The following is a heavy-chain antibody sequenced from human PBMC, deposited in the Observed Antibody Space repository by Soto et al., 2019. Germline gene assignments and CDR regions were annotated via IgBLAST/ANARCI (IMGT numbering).Heavy chain of an antibody. CDR1: GFTFSSYS. Sequence: PGGSLRLSCAASGFTFSSYSMNWVRQAPGKGLEWVSSISSSSSYIYHADSVKGRFTISRDNAKNSLYLQMNSLRAEDTAVYYCARDPRYPGAFDIWGQGTMVTVSS. CDR3: ARDPRYPGAFDI. CDR2: ISSSSSYI. V-gene: IGHV3-21*01. D-gene: IGHD1-1*01. J-gene: IGHJ3*02.